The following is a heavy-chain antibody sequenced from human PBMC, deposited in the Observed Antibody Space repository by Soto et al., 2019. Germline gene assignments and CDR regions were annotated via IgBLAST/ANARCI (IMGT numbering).Heavy chain of an antibody. Sequence: GSCPTLVNPTQTLTLTCTFSGFSLSTSGMCVSWIRQPPGKALEWLARIDWDDDKYYSTSLKTRLTISKDTSKNQVVLTMTNMDPVDTATYYCAHTDENGDYEGLEYFQHWGQGTLVTVSS. CDR2: IDWDDDK. J-gene: IGHJ1*01. CDR1: GFSLSTSGMC. CDR3: AHTDENGDYEGLEYFQH. V-gene: IGHV2-70*11. D-gene: IGHD4-17*01.